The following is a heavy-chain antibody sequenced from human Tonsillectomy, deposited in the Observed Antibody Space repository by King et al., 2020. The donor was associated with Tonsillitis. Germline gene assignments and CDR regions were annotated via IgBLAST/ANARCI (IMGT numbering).Heavy chain of an antibody. D-gene: IGHD6-13*01. CDR2: ISSSGNTI. CDR3: ARPDNEDSSRWYDPPFDY. CDR1: GFIFSDYY. Sequence: VQLVESGGGLVKPGGSLRLSCAASGFIFSDYYMNWIRQAPGKGLEWVSYISSSGNTIYYVDSVKGRFTISRDNAKNSLYLQMNSLRADDTAVYYCARPDNEDSSRWYDPPFDYWGQGTLVTVSS. V-gene: IGHV3-11*01. J-gene: IGHJ4*02.